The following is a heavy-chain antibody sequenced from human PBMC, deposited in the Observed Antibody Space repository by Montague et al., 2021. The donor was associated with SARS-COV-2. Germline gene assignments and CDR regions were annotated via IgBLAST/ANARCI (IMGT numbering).Heavy chain of an antibody. D-gene: IGHD1/OR15-1a*01. CDR3: ARGLMATSWNTMGV. V-gene: IGHV3-74*01. J-gene: IGHJ6*02. CDR2: INNDESDT. CDR1: GFTFSNYW. Sequence: SLRLSCAASGFTFSNYWMHWVRRAPGKGLVWVSRINNDESDTRYADSVKGRFTTSRDNAKNMLYLQMNSLRADDTAVYYCARGLMATSWNTMGVWGHGSTVTVSS.